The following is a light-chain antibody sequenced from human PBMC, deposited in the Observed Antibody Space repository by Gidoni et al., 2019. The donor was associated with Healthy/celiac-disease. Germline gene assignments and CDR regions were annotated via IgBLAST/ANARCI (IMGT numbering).Light chain of an antibody. J-gene: IGLJ2*01. CDR2: EGS. CDR3: CSYAGSSTFVV. Sequence: QSALTPPASVSGSPGQPITISCIGTSSYVGSYNLVSWYQQHPGKAPKLMIYEGSKRPSGVSNRFSGSKSGNTASLTISGLQAEDEADYYCCSYAGSSTFVVFGGGTKLTVL. V-gene: IGLV2-23*03. CDR1: SSYVGSYNL.